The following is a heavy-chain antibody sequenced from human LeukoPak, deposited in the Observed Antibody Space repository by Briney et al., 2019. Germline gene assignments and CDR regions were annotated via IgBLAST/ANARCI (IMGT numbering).Heavy chain of an antibody. CDR1: GYSFTSYW. J-gene: IGHJ5*02. CDR2: IYPGDSDT. Sequence: GESLKISCKGSGYSFTSYWIGWVRQMPGKGLEWMGIIYPGDSDTRYSPSFQGQVTISADKSISTAYLQWSSLKASDTAMYYCARKGYRSSTSCSYLGFDPWGQGTLVTVSS. CDR3: ARKGYRSSTSCSYLGFDP. V-gene: IGHV5-51*01. D-gene: IGHD2-2*01.